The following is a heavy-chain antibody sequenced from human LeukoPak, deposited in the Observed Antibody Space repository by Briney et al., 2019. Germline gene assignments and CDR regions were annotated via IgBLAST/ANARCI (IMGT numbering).Heavy chain of an antibody. V-gene: IGHV3-7*03. J-gene: IGHJ6*02. CDR1: GFTYSSYW. Sequence: GGSLRLSCAASGFTYSSYWMGWVRQAPGKGLEWVANIKQDGSGKYYVDSVKGRFTISRDNAKNSLYLQMNSLRAEDTAVYYCAREPPYYYYGMDVWGQGTTVTVSS. CDR3: AREPPYYYYGMDV. CDR2: IKQDGSGK.